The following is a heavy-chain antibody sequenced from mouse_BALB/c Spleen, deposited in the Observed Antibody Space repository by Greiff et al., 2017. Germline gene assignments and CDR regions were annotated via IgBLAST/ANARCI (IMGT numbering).Heavy chain of an antibody. CDR3: AKSPLLRPFWFAY. CDR1: GYSITSDYA. D-gene: IGHD1-2*01. Sequence: EVQLQESGPGLVKPSQSLSLTCTVTGYSITSDYAWNWIRQFPGNKLEWMGYISYSGSTSYNPSLKSRISITRDTSKNQFFLQLNSVTTEDTATYYCAKSPLLRPFWFAYWGQGTLVTVSA. CDR2: ISYSGST. V-gene: IGHV3-2*02. J-gene: IGHJ3*01.